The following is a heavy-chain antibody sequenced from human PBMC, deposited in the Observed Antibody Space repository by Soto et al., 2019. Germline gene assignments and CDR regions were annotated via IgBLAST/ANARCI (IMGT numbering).Heavy chain of an antibody. CDR3: ARRAWYFDL. CDR1: GFTFTNYW. V-gene: IGHV3-7*01. Sequence: GGSLRLSCAASGFTFTNYWMSWVRQAPGKGLEWVANIKQDGSEKNYVDSVKGRFTISRDNAESSLYLQMNSLRVEDTAVYYCARRAWYFDLWGRGTLVTVSS. CDR2: IKQDGSEK. J-gene: IGHJ2*01.